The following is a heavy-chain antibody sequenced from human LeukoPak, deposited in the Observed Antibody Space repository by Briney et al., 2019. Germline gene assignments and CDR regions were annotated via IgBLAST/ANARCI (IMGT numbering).Heavy chain of an antibody. D-gene: IGHD2-2*01. Sequence: SQTLSLTCAVSGGSISSGGYSWSWIRQPPGKGLEWIGYIYHSGSTYYNPSLKSRVTISVDRSKNQFSLKLSSVTAADTAVYYCARVKWRCSSTSCPTFDYRGQGTLVTVSS. V-gene: IGHV4-30-2*01. CDR2: IYHSGST. J-gene: IGHJ4*02. CDR1: GGSISSGGYS. CDR3: ARVKWRCSSTSCPTFDY.